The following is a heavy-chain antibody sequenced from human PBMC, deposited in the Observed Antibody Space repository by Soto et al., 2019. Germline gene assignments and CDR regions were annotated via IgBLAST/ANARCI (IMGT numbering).Heavy chain of an antibody. D-gene: IGHD4-17*01. CDR1: GFTFSSYS. CDR3: ARDILHGDYKGYYYGMDV. CDR2: INSDGSST. J-gene: IGHJ6*02. Sequence: PGGSLRLSCAASGFTFSSYSMHWVRQAPGKGLVWVSRINSDGSSTSYADSVKGRFTISRDNAKNTLYLQMNSLRAEDTAVYYCARDILHGDYKGYYYGMDVWGQGTTVTVSS. V-gene: IGHV3-74*01.